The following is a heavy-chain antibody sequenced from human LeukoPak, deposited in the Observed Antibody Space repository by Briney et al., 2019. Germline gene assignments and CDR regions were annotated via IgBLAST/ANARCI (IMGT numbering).Heavy chain of an antibody. CDR1: GVSINDYY. D-gene: IGHD3-9*01. CDR2: ISYTEGT. CDR3: ARIRCGHSGSVCYNH. V-gene: IGHV4-34*01. Sequence: SETLSLTCGVFGVSINDYYWSWIRQSPGKGLEWIGEISYTEGTRYNPSLERRVTMSVGTSENQLSLKLIFVTAADTAVYYCARIRCGHSGSVCYNHWGLGTLVTVSS. J-gene: IGHJ4*02.